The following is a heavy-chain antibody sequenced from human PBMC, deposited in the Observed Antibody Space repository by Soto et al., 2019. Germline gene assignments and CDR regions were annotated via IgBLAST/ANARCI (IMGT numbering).Heavy chain of an antibody. CDR3: AKSRRDDHVSGSYRGLYY. D-gene: IGHD3-16*02. Sequence: EVQLLESGGTLEQPGGSLTISCAASGFTFSSYAMSWVRQAPGKGLEWVSAISGGGSTSTYYADSVKGRFIISRDNSRNTLYLHMNSLRADDTAVYYCAKSRRDDHVSGSYRGLYYWGQGTLVTVSS. CDR1: GFTFSSYA. V-gene: IGHV3-23*01. CDR2: ISGGGSTST. J-gene: IGHJ4*02.